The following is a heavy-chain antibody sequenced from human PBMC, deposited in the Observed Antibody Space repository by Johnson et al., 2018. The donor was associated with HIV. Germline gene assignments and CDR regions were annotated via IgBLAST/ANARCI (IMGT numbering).Heavy chain of an antibody. CDR2: IRYDGSDK. Sequence: QVQLVESGGGVVQPGGSLRLSCAASGFTLSSYGMHWVRQAPGKGLEWVAFIRYDGSDKYSADSVEGRFTISRDNSKNTLYLQMGSLRAEDMAVYYCARDAVTPIWGQGTMVTVSS. CDR3: ARDAVTPI. CDR1: GFTLSSYG. D-gene: IGHD4-17*01. J-gene: IGHJ3*02. V-gene: IGHV3-30*02.